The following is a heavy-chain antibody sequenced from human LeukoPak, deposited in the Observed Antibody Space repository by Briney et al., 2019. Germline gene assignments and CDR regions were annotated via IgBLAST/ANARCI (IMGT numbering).Heavy chain of an antibody. V-gene: IGHV3-21*01. Sequence: PGWSHTRSRPASGLTLGRYSITWVRPDQEKGLEWVSSISSSSYIYYADSVKGRFTISRDNAKNSLYLQMNSLRAEDTAVYYCARDWPPDVWGQGTTVTVSS. CDR3: ARDWPPDV. J-gene: IGHJ6*02. CDR1: GLTLGRYS. CDR2: ISSSSYI.